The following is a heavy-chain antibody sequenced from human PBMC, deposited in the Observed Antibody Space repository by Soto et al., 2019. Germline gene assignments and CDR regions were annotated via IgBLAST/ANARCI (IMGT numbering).Heavy chain of an antibody. CDR1: GYTFTSYD. CDR2: MNPNSGNT. V-gene: IGHV1-8*01. D-gene: IGHD3-10*01. Sequence: QVQLVQSGAEVKKPGASVKVSCKASGYTFTSYDINWVRQATGQGLEWMGWMNPNSGNTGYAQKFQGRVTMTRNTSISTAYMELSSLRSEDTAVYYCARERYYGSGSFVSSYYYYYMDVWGKGTTVTVSS. J-gene: IGHJ6*03. CDR3: ARERYYGSGSFVSSYYYYYMDV.